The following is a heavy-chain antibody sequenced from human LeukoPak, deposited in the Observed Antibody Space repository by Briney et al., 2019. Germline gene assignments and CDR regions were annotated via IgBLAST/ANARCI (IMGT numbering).Heavy chain of an antibody. Sequence: GGSLRLSCAASGFTVSGSYMSWVRQAPGKGLEWVSVIYSGGSTYYADSVKGRFTISRDNSKNTLYLQMNSLRAEDTAVYYCAAGRAWLHFDYWGQGTLVTVSS. CDR3: AAGRAWLHFDY. CDR1: GFTVSGSY. D-gene: IGHD3-22*01. J-gene: IGHJ4*02. CDR2: IYSGGST. V-gene: IGHV3-66*01.